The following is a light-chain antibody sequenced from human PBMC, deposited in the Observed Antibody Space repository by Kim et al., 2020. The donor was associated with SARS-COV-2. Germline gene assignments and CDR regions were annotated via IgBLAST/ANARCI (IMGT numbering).Light chain of an antibody. J-gene: IGKJ1*01. Sequence: PSRSASVGDRVTITCRASQTLSGRLAWYQQKPGKAPKLLIFDASTLESGVPSRFRGSGSGTDFILTISSLQPDDSATYYCQHRKTFGQGTKVDIK. CDR1: QTLSGR. CDR2: DAS. V-gene: IGKV1-5*01. CDR3: QHRKT.